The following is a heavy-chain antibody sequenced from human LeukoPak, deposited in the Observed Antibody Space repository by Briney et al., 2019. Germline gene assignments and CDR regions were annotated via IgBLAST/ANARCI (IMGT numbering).Heavy chain of an antibody. V-gene: IGHV3-15*01. J-gene: IGHJ4*02. D-gene: IGHD2-21*01. CDR1: GFTFINAW. CDR2: IKSKTDGGTT. Sequence: SGGSLRLSCAASGFTFINAWMTWVRQAPGKGLEWVGRIKSKTDGGTTDYAAPVKGRFSISRDDSKNTLYLQMNSPKTEDTAVYYCSTSPGDESDFWGQGTLVTVSS. CDR3: STSPGDESDF.